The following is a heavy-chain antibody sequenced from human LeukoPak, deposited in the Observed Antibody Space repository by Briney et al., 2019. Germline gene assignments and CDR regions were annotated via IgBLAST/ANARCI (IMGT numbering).Heavy chain of an antibody. J-gene: IGHJ4*02. CDR2: IYTSGTT. CDR3: ARGKVVAGTPGQNSWDH. CDR1: GGSISSYY. D-gene: IGHD6-19*01. V-gene: IGHV4-4*07. Sequence: SETLSLTCTVSGGSISSYYWSWIRQPAGKGLEWIRRIYTSGTTNYNPSLKSRVSMSVDTSKNQFSLKLSSVTAADTAVYYCARGKVVAGTPGQNSWDHWGQGTLVTVSS.